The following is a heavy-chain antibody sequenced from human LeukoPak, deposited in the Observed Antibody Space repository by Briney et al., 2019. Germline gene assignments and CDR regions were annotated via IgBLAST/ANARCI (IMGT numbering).Heavy chain of an antibody. CDR3: ARESGGHDYGDWGFDY. CDR1: GFTFSSYA. V-gene: IGHV3-30-3*01. Sequence: GGSLRLSCAASGFTFSSYAMHWVRQAPGKGLEWVAVISYDGSNKYYADSVKGRFTISRDNPKNTLYLQMNSLRAEDTAVYYCARESGGHDYGDWGFDYWGQGTLVTVSS. J-gene: IGHJ4*02. D-gene: IGHD4-17*01. CDR2: ISYDGSNK.